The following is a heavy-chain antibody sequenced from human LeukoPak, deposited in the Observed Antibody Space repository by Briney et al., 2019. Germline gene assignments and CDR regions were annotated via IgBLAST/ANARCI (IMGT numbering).Heavy chain of an antibody. CDR1: GFTFSSYG. D-gene: IGHD2-21*02. CDR3: AGDLSVVTALGY. J-gene: IGHJ4*02. CDR2: IWYDGSNK. V-gene: IGHV3-33*01. Sequence: GGSLRLSCAASGFTFSSYGMHWVRQAPGKGLEWVAVIWYDGSNKYYADSVKGRFTISRDNSKNTLYLQMNSLRAEDTAVYYCAGDLSVVTALGYWGQGTLVTVSS.